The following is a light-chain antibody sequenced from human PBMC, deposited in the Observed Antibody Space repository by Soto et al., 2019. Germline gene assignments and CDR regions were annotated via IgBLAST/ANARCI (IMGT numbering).Light chain of an antibody. CDR1: QSVSSN. CDR2: GAF. V-gene: IGKV3-15*01. Sequence: EIVVTQSASTLSVSPGERATLSCRASQSVSSNLAWYQQKPGQAPRLLIYGAFTRATGVPARFSGSGSGTEFTLTISSLQSEDFAVYYCQQYDNWPGTFGQGTKVDIK. CDR3: QQYDNWPGT. J-gene: IGKJ1*01.